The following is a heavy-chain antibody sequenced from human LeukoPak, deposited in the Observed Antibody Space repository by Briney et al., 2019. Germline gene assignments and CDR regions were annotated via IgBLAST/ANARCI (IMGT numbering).Heavy chain of an antibody. D-gene: IGHD4-23*01. Sequence: GGSLRLSCAASGFTFSSYSMNWARQAPGKGLEWVSSISSSSSYVYYADSVKGRFTISRDNAKNSLYLQMNSLRAEDTAVYYCASDLYGGNPRGFDYWGQGTLVTVSS. V-gene: IGHV3-21*01. CDR3: ASDLYGGNPRGFDY. J-gene: IGHJ4*02. CDR2: ISSSSSYV. CDR1: GFTFSSYS.